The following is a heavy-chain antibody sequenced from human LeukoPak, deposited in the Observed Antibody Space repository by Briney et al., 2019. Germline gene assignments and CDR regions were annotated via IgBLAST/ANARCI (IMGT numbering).Heavy chain of an antibody. CDR2: ISYDGSNK. J-gene: IGHJ6*02. V-gene: IGHV3-30*18. D-gene: IGHD3-10*01. CDR1: GFTFSSYG. CDR3: AKGSSPYGSGSYHPYYYYYGMDA. Sequence: GGSLRLSCAASGFTFSSYGMHWVRQAPGKGQEWVAVISYDGSNKYYADSVKGRFTISRDNSKNTLYLQMNSLRAEDTAVYYCAKGSSPYGSGSYHPYYYYYGMDAWGQGTTVTVSS.